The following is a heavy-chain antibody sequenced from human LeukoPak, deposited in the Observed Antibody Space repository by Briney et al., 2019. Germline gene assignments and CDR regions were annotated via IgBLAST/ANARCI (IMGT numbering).Heavy chain of an antibody. CDR2: ISSSGSTI. V-gene: IGHV3-11*04. CDR1: GFTFSDYY. CDR3: ARVGYDFWSGYSPYYYYYYMDV. Sequence: GGSLRLSCAASGFTFSDYYMSWVRQAPGKGLEWVSYISSSGSTIYYADSVKGRFTISRDNAKYSLYLQMNSLRAEDTAVYYCARVGYDFWSGYSPYYYYYYMDVWGKGTTVTVSS. J-gene: IGHJ6*03. D-gene: IGHD3-3*01.